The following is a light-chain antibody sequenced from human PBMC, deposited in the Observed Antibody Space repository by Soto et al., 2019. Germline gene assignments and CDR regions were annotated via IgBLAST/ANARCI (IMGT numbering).Light chain of an antibody. J-gene: IGKJ3*01. V-gene: IGKV3-20*01. Sequence: EIVLTQSPGTLSVSPGERVTPSCRASQSVGSSYLAWYQQRPGQAPRLLIFGASYRATGIPDRFSGSGSGTDFTLTISRLEPEDFAVYYCQQYSSSPPEFTFGPGTKVDSK. CDR3: QQYSSSPPEFT. CDR2: GAS. CDR1: QSVGSSY.